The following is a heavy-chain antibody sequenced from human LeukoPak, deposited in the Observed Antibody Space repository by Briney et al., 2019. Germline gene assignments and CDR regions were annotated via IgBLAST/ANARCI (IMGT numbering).Heavy chain of an antibody. Sequence: ASVKVSCKASGGTFSSYAISWVRQAPGQGLEWMGGFIPIFGTANYAQKFQGRVTITADKSTSTAYMELSSLRSEDTAVYYCARDQAVAGNIDYWGQGTLVTVSS. CDR2: FIPIFGTA. D-gene: IGHD6-19*01. V-gene: IGHV1-69*06. CDR1: GGTFSSYA. J-gene: IGHJ4*02. CDR3: ARDQAVAGNIDY.